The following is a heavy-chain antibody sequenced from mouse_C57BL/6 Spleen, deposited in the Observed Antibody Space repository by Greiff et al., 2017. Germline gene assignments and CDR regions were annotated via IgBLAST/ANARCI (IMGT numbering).Heavy chain of an antibody. CDR2: IDPSDSYT. D-gene: IGHD1-1*02. V-gene: IGHV1-69*01. CDR3: ALYGHYYAMDY. CDR1: GYTFTSYW. Sequence: QVQLQQPGAELVMPGASVKLSCKASGYTFTSYWMHWVKQRPGQGLEWIGEIDPSDSYTNYNQKFKGKSTLTVDKSSSTAYMQLSSLTSEDSAVYYCALYGHYYAMDYWGQGTSVTVSS. J-gene: IGHJ4*01.